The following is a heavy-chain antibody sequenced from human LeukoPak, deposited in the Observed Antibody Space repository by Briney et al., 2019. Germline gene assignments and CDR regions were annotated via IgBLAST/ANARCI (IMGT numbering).Heavy chain of an antibody. D-gene: IGHD5-24*01. J-gene: IGHJ5*02. CDR3: ARGIHLGDGYKGFDP. CDR1: GGSFSGYY. Sequence: PSETLSLTCAVYGGSFSGYYWSWIRQPPGKGLEWIGEINHSGSTNYNPSLKSRVTISVDTSKNQFSLKLSSVTAADTAVYYCARGIHLGDGYKGFDPWGQGTLVTVSS. V-gene: IGHV4-34*01. CDR2: INHSGST.